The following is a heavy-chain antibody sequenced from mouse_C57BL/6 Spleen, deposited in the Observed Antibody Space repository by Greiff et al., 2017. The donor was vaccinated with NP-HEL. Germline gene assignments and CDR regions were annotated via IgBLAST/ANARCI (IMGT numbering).Heavy chain of an antibody. CDR1: GFTFNTYA. J-gene: IGHJ2*01. CDR3: VRGATTVVATPFDY. Sequence: EAGGGLVQPKGSLKLSCAASGFTFNTYAMHWVRQAPGKGLEWVARIRSKSSNYATYYADSVKDRFTISRDDSQSMLYLQMNNLKTEDTAMYYCVRGATTVVATPFDYWGQGTTLTVSS. D-gene: IGHD1-1*01. CDR2: IRSKSSNYAT. V-gene: IGHV10-3*01.